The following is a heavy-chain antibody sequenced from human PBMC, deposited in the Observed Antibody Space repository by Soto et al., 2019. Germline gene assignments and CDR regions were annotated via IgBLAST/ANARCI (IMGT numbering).Heavy chain of an antibody. D-gene: IGHD5-12*01. J-gene: IGHJ4*02. V-gene: IGHV3-72*01. Sequence: GGSLRLSCAASGFTFSDYHMDWVRQAPGKGLEWVGRTRNKAKSYTTEYAASVKGRFTISRDDSKNSLYLQMNSLKTEDTAVYYCARESGYDGYWGQGTLVTVSS. CDR2: TRNKAKSYTT. CDR1: GFTFSDYH. CDR3: ARESGYDGY.